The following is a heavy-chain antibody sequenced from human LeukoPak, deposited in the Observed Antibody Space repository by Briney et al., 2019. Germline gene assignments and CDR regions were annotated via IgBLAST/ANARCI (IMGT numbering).Heavy chain of an antibody. CDR2: LRFDGTNK. D-gene: IGHD3-22*01. Sequence: GGSLRLSCAASGFIFSNYGMHWVRQAPGKGLEWVAFLRFDGTNKQYADSVRGRFTISRDNTKNTLYLQMNSLRAEDTAVYYCARVLHKRNYDSTTYYGYWGQGTLVTVSS. CDR3: ARVLHKRNYDSTTYYGY. V-gene: IGHV3-30*02. CDR1: GFIFSNYG. J-gene: IGHJ4*02.